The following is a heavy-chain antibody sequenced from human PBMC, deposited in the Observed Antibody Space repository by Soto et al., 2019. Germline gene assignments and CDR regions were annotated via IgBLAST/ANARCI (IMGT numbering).Heavy chain of an antibody. D-gene: IGHD3-3*01. CDR1: GYSLTSYW. CDR2: IDPSDSYT. Sequence: PGESVKISCKGSGYSLTSYWISWFRQMPGKGLEWMGRIDPSDSYTNYSPSFQGHGTISADKSISTAYLRWGTLKASDTAMYYCARRGYDFWSGLDVWGQGTTVTVSS. CDR3: ARRGYDFWSGLDV. V-gene: IGHV5-10-1*01. J-gene: IGHJ6*02.